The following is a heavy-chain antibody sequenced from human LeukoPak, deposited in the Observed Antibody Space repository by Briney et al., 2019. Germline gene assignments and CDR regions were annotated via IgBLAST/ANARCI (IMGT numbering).Heavy chain of an antibody. CDR1: GFIFSIYA. Sequence: GGSLRLSCAAPGFIFSIYAMTWVRQAPGKGLEWVSGISVSGDSTLYADSVQGRFTISRDNSKNTVYLQMNSLRAEDTATYYCAKELFTGWHGWFDPWGQGTLVTVSS. D-gene: IGHD6-19*01. J-gene: IGHJ5*02. CDR3: AKELFTGWHGWFDP. V-gene: IGHV3-23*01. CDR2: ISVSGDST.